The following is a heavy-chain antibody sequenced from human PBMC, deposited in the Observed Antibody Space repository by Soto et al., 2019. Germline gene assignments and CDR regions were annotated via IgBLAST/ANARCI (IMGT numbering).Heavy chain of an antibody. CDR2: SSYDGRET. D-gene: IGHD3-10*01. V-gene: IGHV3-30*03. J-gene: IGHJ4*02. CDR1: DFDFSSYG. CDR3: ARDSGWPILNFDN. Sequence: GGSLRLSCAASDFDFSSYGIQWVRQAPGKGLEWVAASSYDGRETFYADSAKGRFTVSKEMSKNTAFLQMNALRHEDTAVYFCARDSGWPILNFDNWGQGTPVTVSS.